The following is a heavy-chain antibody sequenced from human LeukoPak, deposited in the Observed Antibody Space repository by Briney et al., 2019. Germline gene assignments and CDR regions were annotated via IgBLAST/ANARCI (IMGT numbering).Heavy chain of an antibody. Sequence: GASLRLSCAASGFTFSSYAMSWVRQAPGKGLEWVANIKQDGSVENYVDSVKGRFTISRDNAKNSLYLQMNSLRAEDTAVYYCARDPVGAPYYDYWGQGTLVTVSS. CDR2: IKQDGSVE. J-gene: IGHJ4*02. D-gene: IGHD1-26*01. CDR1: GFTFSSYA. V-gene: IGHV3-7*01. CDR3: ARDPVGAPYYDY.